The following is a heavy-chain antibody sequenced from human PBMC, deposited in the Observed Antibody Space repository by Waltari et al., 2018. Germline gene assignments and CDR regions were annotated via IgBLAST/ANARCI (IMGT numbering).Heavy chain of an antibody. CDR2: IYYTGIT. J-gene: IGHJ4*02. V-gene: IGHV4-59*08. CDR3: ARRFDYVDY. D-gene: IGHD3-16*01. CDR1: GGSMSSYY. Sequence: QVQLQESGPGLVKPSETLSLTCTVSGGSMSSYYWTWIRQPPGKGLEWIGYIYYTGITNYNPSHKRRVTMSIDTSKNQFALKLSPVTAADTAVYYCARRFDYVDYWGQGTLVTVSS.